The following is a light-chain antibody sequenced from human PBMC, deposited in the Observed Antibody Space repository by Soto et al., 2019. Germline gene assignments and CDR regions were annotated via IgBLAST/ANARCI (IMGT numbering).Light chain of an antibody. CDR3: QQYGSSPRT. V-gene: IGKV3-20*01. Sequence: EIELTQSPCTLSLSPGERATLSCRASQSVSSSYLAWYQQKPGQAPSPLIYGASSRATGIPDRFSGSGSGTDFTLTISRLEPEDFAVYYCQQYGSSPRTFGQGTKVEIK. CDR1: QSVSSSY. CDR2: GAS. J-gene: IGKJ1*01.